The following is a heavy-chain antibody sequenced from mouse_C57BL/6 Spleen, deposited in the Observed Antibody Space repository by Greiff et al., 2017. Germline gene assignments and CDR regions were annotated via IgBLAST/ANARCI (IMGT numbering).Heavy chain of an antibody. CDR1: GFSFTSYG. CDR3: ARHGNDYYAMDY. J-gene: IGHJ4*01. CDR2: IWGDGST. D-gene: IGHD4-1*01. V-gene: IGHV2-6-1*01. Sequence: VKLQESGPGLVATSQSLSITCTVSGFSFTSYGVHWVRQPPGKGLEWLVVIWGDGSTTYNTALKSRLIISKDNSKSQVFLKMNSLQTDDTAMYYCARHGNDYYAMDYWGQGTSVTVSS.